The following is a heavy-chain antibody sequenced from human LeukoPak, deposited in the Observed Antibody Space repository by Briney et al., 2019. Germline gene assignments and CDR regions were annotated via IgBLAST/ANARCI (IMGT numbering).Heavy chain of an antibody. Sequence: GESLKIPCKGSGYSFISYWIGWVRHMPGEGLVWMVVIYTGDSDTRYSPSFQGQVTISADKSISTAYLQWSGLKASDTAMYDCARRRKYSSSWYGFDDWGQGTLVTVSS. CDR3: ARRRKYSSSWYGFDD. D-gene: IGHD6-13*01. CDR1: GYSFISYW. V-gene: IGHV5-51*01. J-gene: IGHJ4*02. CDR2: IYTGDSDT.